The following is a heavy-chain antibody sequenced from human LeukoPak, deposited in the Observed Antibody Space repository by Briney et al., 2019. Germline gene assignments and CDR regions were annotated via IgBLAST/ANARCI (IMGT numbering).Heavy chain of an antibody. V-gene: IGHV4-59*08. D-gene: IGHD5-18*01. CDR3: AIRGYGLSNPITYFDY. CDR1: GGSISSYY. J-gene: IGHJ4*02. CDR2: IYYSGST. Sequence: KTSETLSLTCTVSGGSISSYYWSWIRQPPGKGLEWIGYIYYSGSTNYNPSLKSRVTISVDTSKNQFSLKLSSVTAADTAVYYCAIRGYGLSNPITYFDYWGQGTLVTVSS.